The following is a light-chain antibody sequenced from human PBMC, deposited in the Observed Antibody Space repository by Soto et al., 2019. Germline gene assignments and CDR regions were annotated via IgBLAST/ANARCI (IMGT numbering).Light chain of an antibody. CDR1: QDINTW. CDR3: QQANSFPLT. Sequence: DIQMTLSPSSVSASVGDRVTITCRASQDINTWLAWYQQKPGKAPKLLIYTASSLQTGVPSRFSGSGSGTDFTLTISSLQPEDFATYYCQQANSFPLTFGQGTRLEIK. J-gene: IGKJ5*01. V-gene: IGKV1-12*01. CDR2: TAS.